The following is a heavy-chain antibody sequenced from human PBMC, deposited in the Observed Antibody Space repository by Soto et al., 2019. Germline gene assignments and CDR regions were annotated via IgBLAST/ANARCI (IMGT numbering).Heavy chain of an antibody. CDR3: ARVVIGAAGTLGLCYDGMDV. D-gene: IGHD6-13*01. J-gene: IGHJ6*02. CDR1: GGTFSSYA. CDR2: IIPIVGTA. V-gene: IGHV1-69*01. Sequence: QVQLVQSGAEVKKPGSSVNVSCKASGGTFSSYAISWVRQAPGQGLEWMGGIIPIVGTANYAQKFQGRVTITADESTSTAYMARSSLRAEGTAVYYCARVVIGAAGTLGLCYDGMDVWGQGTTVTVSS.